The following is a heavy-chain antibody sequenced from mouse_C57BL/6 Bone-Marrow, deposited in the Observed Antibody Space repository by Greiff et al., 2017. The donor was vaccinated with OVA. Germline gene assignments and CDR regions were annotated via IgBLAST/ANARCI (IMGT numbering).Heavy chain of an antibody. J-gene: IGHJ2*01. D-gene: IGHD1-1*01. CDR2: IHPNSGST. V-gene: IGHV1-64*01. Sequence: QVQLQQSGAELVKPGASVKLSCKASGYTFTSYWMHWVKQRPGQGLEWIGMIHPNSGSTNYNEKFKGKATLTVDKSSSTAYMQLSSLTSEDSAVYYCAAHYDGSSYDFDDWGQGTTLSVSS. CDR3: AAHYDGSSYDFDD. CDR1: GYTFTSYW.